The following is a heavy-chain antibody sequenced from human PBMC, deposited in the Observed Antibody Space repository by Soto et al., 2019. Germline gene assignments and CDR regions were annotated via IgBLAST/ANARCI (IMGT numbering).Heavy chain of an antibody. CDR1: GYTFTSYG. D-gene: IGHD3-10*01. CDR3: ARSVTMVRGVIIRETFDY. CDR2: ISAHNGNT. Sequence: QVQLVQSGAEVKKPGASVKVSCKASGYTFTSYGISWVRQAPGQGLEWMGWISAHNGNTNYAQKLQGRVTMTTDTSTSTAYMELRSLRSDDTAVYYCARSVTMVRGVIIRETFDYWGQGTLVTVSS. J-gene: IGHJ4*02. V-gene: IGHV1-18*01.